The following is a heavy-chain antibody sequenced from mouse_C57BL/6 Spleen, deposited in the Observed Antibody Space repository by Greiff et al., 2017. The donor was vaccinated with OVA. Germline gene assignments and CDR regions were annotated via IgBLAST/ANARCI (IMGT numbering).Heavy chain of an antibody. Sequence: VQLLESGAELVKPGASVKISCKASGYAFSSYWMNWVKQRPGKGLEWIGQIYPGDGDTNYNGKFKGKATLTADKSSSTAYMQLSSLTSEDSAVYFCARNKDNAYAMDYWGQGTSVTVSS. J-gene: IGHJ4*01. CDR3: ARNKDNAYAMDY. D-gene: IGHD1-3*01. CDR2: IYPGDGDT. V-gene: IGHV1-80*01. CDR1: GYAFSSYW.